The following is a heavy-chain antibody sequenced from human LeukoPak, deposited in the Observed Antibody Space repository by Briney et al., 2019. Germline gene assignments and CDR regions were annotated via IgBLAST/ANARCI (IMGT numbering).Heavy chain of an antibody. CDR1: GFTFSSYG. V-gene: IGHV3-30*02. D-gene: IGHD4-23*01. J-gene: IGHJ4*02. CDR2: IWFDGSDK. CDR3: ACDYGGNSGVDY. Sequence: GGSLRLSCAASGFTFSSYGMHRVRQAPGKGLEWVTFIWFDGSDKYYADSVKGRFTISRDNSKNTLYLQMNSLRAEDTAVYYCACDYGGNSGVDYWGQGTLVTVSS.